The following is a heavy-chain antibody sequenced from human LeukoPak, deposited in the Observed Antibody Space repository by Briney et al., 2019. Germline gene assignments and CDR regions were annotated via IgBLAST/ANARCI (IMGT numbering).Heavy chain of an antibody. Sequence: RGGSLQIPCKGSGHSFTNYWIAWVRQMPGRGLEWMGIIYPADSDTTYSPSFQGQVTISADKSSSTAYLQWSSLKASDTAMYYCARLSGYSTWYHYFDYWGQGTLVTVSS. J-gene: IGHJ4*02. V-gene: IGHV5-51*01. CDR3: ARLSGYSTWYHYFDY. D-gene: IGHD5-18*01. CDR2: IYPADSDT. CDR1: GHSFTNYW.